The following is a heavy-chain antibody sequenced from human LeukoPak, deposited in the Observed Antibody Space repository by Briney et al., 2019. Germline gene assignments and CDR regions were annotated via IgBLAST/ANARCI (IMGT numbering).Heavy chain of an antibody. J-gene: IGHJ4*02. CDR2: ISYDGSNK. D-gene: IGHD3-22*01. Sequence: PGGSLRLSCAASGFTFSSYAMHWVRQAPGKGLEWVAVISYDGSNKYYADSVKGRFTISRDNSKNTLYLQMNSLRAEDTAAYYCAKADYYYDSSGYSQLSYYFDYWGQGTLVTVSS. V-gene: IGHV3-30*04. CDR1: GFTFSSYA. CDR3: AKADYYYDSSGYSQLSYYFDY.